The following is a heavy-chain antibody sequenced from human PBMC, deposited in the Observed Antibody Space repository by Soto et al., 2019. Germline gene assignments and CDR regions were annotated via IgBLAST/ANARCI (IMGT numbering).Heavy chain of an antibody. Sequence: GESLRLSCAASGFTFSTYAMSWVRQAPGKGLEWVSGIGGGDTYTHYAESVKGRFTISRDNSKSTVFLQMNSLGAEDTAVYYCAKDRMSYNSVWDPFDIWGQGTMVTLSS. V-gene: IGHV3-23*01. D-gene: IGHD3-10*01. CDR3: AKDRMSYNSVWDPFDI. J-gene: IGHJ3*02. CDR1: GFTFSTYA. CDR2: IGGGDTYT.